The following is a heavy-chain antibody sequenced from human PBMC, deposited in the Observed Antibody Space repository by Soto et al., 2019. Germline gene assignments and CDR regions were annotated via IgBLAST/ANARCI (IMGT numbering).Heavy chain of an antibody. J-gene: IGHJ6*03. CDR1: GFTFSSYG. V-gene: IGHV3-30*18. CDR2: ISYDGSNK. Sequence: QVQLVESGGGVVQPGRSLRLSCAASGFTFSSYGMHWVRQAPGKGLEWVAVISYDGSNKYYADSVKGRFTISRDNSKNTLYLQMNSVRDEDTGLYYCAKDQRITIFGVVISYYYYYYLEVWGKGTTVTVSS. CDR3: AKDQRITIFGVVISYYYYYYLEV. D-gene: IGHD3-3*01.